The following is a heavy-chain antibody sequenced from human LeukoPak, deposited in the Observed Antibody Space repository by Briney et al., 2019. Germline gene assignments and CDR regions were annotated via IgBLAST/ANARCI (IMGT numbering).Heavy chain of an antibody. D-gene: IGHD3-22*01. CDR1: GSPLIETS. J-gene: IGHJ6*02. CDR3: ARAKKFVAHDSSGYYARDYYYGMDV. V-gene: IGHV1-24*01. Sequence: ASVKVSCKVSGSPLIETSMHWVRQAPGKGLEWMGGFDPDDAKTIYAQKFQGRVTMSEDRSTDTAYMELSSLRSEDTAVYYCARAKKFVAHDSSGYYARDYYYGMDVWGQGTTVTVSS. CDR2: FDPDDAKT.